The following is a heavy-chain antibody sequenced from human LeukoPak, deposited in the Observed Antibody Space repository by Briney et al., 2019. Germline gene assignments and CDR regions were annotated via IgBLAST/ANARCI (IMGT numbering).Heavy chain of an antibody. CDR1: GFTFSTYS. CDR2: ISDKGDTT. J-gene: IGHJ4*02. V-gene: IGHV3-23*01. CDR3: ARPSPFRGADCHRYFHY. D-gene: IGHD2-21*02. Sequence: GGSLRLSCAASGFTFSTYSMTWVRHAPGKGREGVSIISDKGDTTYYPDSVKGRSTISRDNTKNSLYLQMNSLGAEDTAVYYCARPSPFRGADCHRYFHYWGQGTLVTVSS.